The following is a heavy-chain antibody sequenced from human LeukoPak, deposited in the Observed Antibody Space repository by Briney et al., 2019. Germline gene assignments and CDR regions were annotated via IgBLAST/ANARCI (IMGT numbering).Heavy chain of an antibody. D-gene: IGHD4-17*01. CDR1: GFTFSSYG. V-gene: IGHV3-30*18. Sequence: PGRSLRLSCAASGFTFSSYGMHWVRQAPGKGLEWVAVISYDGSNKYYADSVKGRFTISRDNSKNTLYLQMNSLRAEDTAVYYCAKDLDGPGYGDLFDYWGQGTLVTVSS. CDR2: ISYDGSNK. CDR3: AKDLDGPGYGDLFDY. J-gene: IGHJ4*02.